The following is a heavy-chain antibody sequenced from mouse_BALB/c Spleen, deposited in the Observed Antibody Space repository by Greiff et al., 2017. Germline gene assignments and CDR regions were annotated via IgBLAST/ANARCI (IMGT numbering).Heavy chain of an antibody. Sequence: EVMLVESGGGLVKPGGSLKLSCAASGFTFSSYTMSWVRQTPEKRLGWVATISSGGSYTYYPDSVKGRFTISRDNAKNTLYLQMSSLKSEDTAMYYCARDPYGAMDYWGQGTSVTVSS. J-gene: IGHJ4*01. V-gene: IGHV5-6-4*01. D-gene: IGHD1-1*01. CDR3: ARDPYGAMDY. CDR2: ISSGGSYT. CDR1: GFTFSSYT.